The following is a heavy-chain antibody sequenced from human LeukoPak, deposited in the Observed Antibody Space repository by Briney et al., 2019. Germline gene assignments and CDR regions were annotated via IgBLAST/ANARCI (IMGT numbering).Heavy chain of an antibody. J-gene: IGHJ6*03. Sequence: PGGSLRLSCAASGFTFSEYYMRWIRQAPGKGLEWVSYISTSGSTRYYADSVKGRFTVSRDNAKNSLYLQMNSVTAEETAVYYCARIPPDYYGSLNDYYYYMDVWGKGTTVIVSS. V-gene: IGHV3-11*04. CDR3: ARIPPDYYGSLNDYYYYMDV. D-gene: IGHD3-10*01. CDR2: ISTSGSTR. CDR1: GFTFSEYY.